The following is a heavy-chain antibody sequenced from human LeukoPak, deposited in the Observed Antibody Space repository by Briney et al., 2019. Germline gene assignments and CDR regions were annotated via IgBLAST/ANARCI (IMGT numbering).Heavy chain of an antibody. J-gene: IGHJ3*02. V-gene: IGHV3-30-3*01. CDR2: TSYDGSKK. CDR3: ARDYYYDSSGYSTDAFDI. D-gene: IGHD3-22*01. CDR1: GFTFRAHS. Sequence: GGSLRLSCAASGFTFRAHSMHWVRQAPGKGLEWVAFTSYDGSKKYYGDSVKGRFTISRDNSKNTLYLQMNSLRAEDTAVYYCARDYYYDSSGYSTDAFDIWGQGTMVTVSS.